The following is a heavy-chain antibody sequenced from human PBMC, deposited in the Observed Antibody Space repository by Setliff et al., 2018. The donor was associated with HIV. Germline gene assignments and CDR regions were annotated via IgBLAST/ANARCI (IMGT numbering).Heavy chain of an antibody. CDR1: GFTFSSYE. D-gene: IGHD5-18*01. CDR3: ARESYNYGYND. CDR2: ISSSGSTI. V-gene: IGHV3-48*03. J-gene: IGHJ4*02. Sequence: GGSLRLSCAASGFTFSSYEMNWVRQAPGKGLEWVSYISSSGSTIYYAGSVKGRFITFRDNAKNSLYLQMNSLRAEDTAVYYCARESYNYGYNDWGQGTLVTVSS.